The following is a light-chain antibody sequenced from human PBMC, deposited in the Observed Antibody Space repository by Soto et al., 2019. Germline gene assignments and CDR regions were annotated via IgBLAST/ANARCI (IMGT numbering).Light chain of an antibody. V-gene: IGKV1-5*01. J-gene: IGKJ2*01. Sequence: DIHMTQSPSTLSASVGDRVTITCRASQTVSGWVAWYQQKPGKAPKLLIYAASNLETGVPSRFSGSGSGRECTRTISSLQPDDFATYCCQQYNSFPYTFAQGTKLEIK. CDR1: QTVSGW. CDR2: AAS. CDR3: QQYNSFPYT.